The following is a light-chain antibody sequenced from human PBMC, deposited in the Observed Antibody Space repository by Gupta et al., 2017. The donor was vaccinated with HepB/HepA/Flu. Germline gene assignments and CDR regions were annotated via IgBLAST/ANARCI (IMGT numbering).Light chain of an antibody. CDR1: LSVANY. Sequence: EIVLTQSPGTLSLSPGERATLTCRTSLSVANYLAWYQQKPGQAPRLLMHDTSNRATGIPARFSGSGSGTDFTLTISSLQPEDFAIYYCQQHDKWPLTFGGGTRVDIK. V-gene: IGKV3-11*01. CDR2: DTS. J-gene: IGKJ4*01. CDR3: QQHDKWPLT.